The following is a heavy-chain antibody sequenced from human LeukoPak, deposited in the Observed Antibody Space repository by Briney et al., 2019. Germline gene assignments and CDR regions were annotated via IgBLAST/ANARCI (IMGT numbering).Heavy chain of an antibody. Sequence: ASVKVSCKASGGTFSSYAISWVRQAPGQGLEWMGRIIPIFGTANYAQKFQGRVTITTDESTSTAYTELSSLRSEDTAVYYCARDGGYYYDSSFDYWGQGTLVTVSS. J-gene: IGHJ4*02. D-gene: IGHD3-22*01. CDR2: IIPIFGTA. CDR1: GGTFSSYA. V-gene: IGHV1-69*05. CDR3: ARDGGYYYDSSFDY.